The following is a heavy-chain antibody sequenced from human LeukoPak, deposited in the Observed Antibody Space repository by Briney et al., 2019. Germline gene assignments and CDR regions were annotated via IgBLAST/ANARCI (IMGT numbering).Heavy chain of an antibody. Sequence: GGSLRLSCAASGFTFSSYSMNWVRQAPGKGLEWVSSISSSSSYIYYADSVKGRFTISRDNSKNTLYLQMNSLRAEDTAVYYCAKGVLAAGSKNWFDPWGQGTLVTVSS. CDR2: ISSSSSYI. CDR1: GFTFSSYS. CDR3: AKGVLAAGSKNWFDP. D-gene: IGHD6-13*01. J-gene: IGHJ5*02. V-gene: IGHV3-21*04.